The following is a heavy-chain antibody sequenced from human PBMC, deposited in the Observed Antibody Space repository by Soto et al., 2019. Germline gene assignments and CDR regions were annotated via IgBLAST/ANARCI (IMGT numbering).Heavy chain of an antibody. CDR1: GFTFRSYS. CDR2: ISSSSSYI. Sequence: PGGSLILSCAASGFTFRSYSMNWVRQAPGKGLEWVSSISSSSSYIYYADSVKGRFTISRDNAKNSLYLQMNSLRAEDTAVYYCARAPYCSGGSCPSFDPWGQGTLVTVSS. D-gene: IGHD2-15*01. J-gene: IGHJ5*02. V-gene: IGHV3-21*01. CDR3: ARAPYCSGGSCPSFDP.